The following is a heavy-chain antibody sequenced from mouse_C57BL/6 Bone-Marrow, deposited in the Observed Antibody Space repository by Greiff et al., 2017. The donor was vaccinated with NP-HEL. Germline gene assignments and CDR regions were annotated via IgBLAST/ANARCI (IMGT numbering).Heavy chain of an antibody. CDR2: IDPSDSYT. J-gene: IGHJ3*01. Sequence: VQLQQSGAELVMPGASVKLSCKASGYTFTSYWMHWVKQRPGQGLEWIGEIDPSDSYTNYNQKFKGKSTLTVDKSSSTAYMQLSSLTSEDSAVYYCARSAGTAQATGAYWGQGTLVTVSA. D-gene: IGHD3-2*02. CDR3: ARSAGTAQATGAY. CDR1: GYTFTSYW. V-gene: IGHV1-69*01.